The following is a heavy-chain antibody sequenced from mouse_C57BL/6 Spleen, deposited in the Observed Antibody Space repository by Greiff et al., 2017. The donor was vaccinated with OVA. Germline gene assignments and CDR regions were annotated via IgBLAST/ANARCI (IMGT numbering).Heavy chain of an antibody. V-gene: IGHV1-78*01. CDR3: ARTYDGYYVRAY. Sequence: VKLQESDAELVKPGASVKISCKVSGYTFTDHTIHWMKQRPEQGLEWIGYIYPRDGSTKYNEKFKGKATLTADKSSSTAYMQLNSLTSEDSAVYYCARTYDGYYVRAYWGQGTLVTVSA. J-gene: IGHJ3*01. D-gene: IGHD2-3*01. CDR1: GYTFTDHT. CDR2: IYPRDGST.